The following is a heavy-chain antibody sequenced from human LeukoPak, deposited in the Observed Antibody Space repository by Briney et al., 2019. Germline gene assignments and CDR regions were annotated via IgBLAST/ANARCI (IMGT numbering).Heavy chain of an antibody. CDR2: INHRRGT. CDR1: GGSFSGYY. J-gene: IGHJ4*02. D-gene: IGHD3-3*02. CDR3: ARGQFWSGYSI. Sequence: PSETLSLTCAVYGGSFSGYYWSWIRQPPGKGLEWFGEINHRRGTNYNPSLKSRVTMSVDTSKNQFSLNLSSVTAADTAVYYCARGQFWSGYSIWGQGTLVTVSS. V-gene: IGHV4-34*01.